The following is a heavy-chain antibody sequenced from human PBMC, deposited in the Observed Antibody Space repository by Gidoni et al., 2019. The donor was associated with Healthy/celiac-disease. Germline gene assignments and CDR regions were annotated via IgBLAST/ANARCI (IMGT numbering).Heavy chain of an antibody. Sequence: HWVRQAPGKGLEWVAVISYDGSNKYYADSVKGRFTISRDNSKNTLYLQMNSLRAEDTAVYYCARDLKRRIARAHYYYGMDVWGQGTTVTVSS. J-gene: IGHJ6*02. D-gene: IGHD6-13*01. V-gene: IGHV3-30-3*01. CDR3: ARDLKRRIARAHYYYGMDV. CDR2: ISYDGSNK.